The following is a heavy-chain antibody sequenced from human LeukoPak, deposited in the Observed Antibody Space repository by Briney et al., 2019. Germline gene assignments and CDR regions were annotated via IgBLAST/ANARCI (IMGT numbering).Heavy chain of an antibody. CDR2: ISGSGGST. D-gene: IGHD5-12*01. V-gene: IGHV3-23*01. Sequence: PGGSLRLSCAASGFTFSSYAMSWVRQAPGKGVEWVSAISGSGGSTYYADSVKGRFTISRDNSKNTLYLQMNSLRAEDTAVYYCARDLIVATQESIYYGMDVWGQGTTVTVSS. J-gene: IGHJ6*02. CDR1: GFTFSSYA. CDR3: ARDLIVATQESIYYGMDV.